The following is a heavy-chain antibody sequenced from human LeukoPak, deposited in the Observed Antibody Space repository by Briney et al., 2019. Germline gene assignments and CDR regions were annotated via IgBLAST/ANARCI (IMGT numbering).Heavy chain of an antibody. CDR3: ALYDSSGYSTFDY. CDR1: GGTFSSYA. D-gene: IGHD3-22*01. Sequence: SVKVSCKASGGTFSSYAISWVRQAPGQGLEWMGRIIPILGIANYAQKFQGRVTITADKSTSTAYMELSSLRSEDTAVYYCALYDSSGYSTFDYWGQGTLVTVSS. J-gene: IGHJ4*02. V-gene: IGHV1-69*04. CDR2: IIPILGIA.